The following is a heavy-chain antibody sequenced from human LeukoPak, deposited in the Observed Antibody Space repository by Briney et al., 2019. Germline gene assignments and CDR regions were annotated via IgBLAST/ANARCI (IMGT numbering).Heavy chain of an antibody. CDR1: GGSIRNYY. J-gene: IGHJ4*02. CDR3: ARLYYYDSSGYSDY. D-gene: IGHD3-22*01. CDR2: INHSGST. V-gene: IGHV4-34*01. Sequence: PSETLSLTCTVSGGSIRNYYWSWIRQPPGKGLEWIGEINHSGSTNYNPSLKSRVTISVDTSKNQFSLKLSSVTAADTAVYYCARLYYYDSSGYSDYWGQGTLVTVSS.